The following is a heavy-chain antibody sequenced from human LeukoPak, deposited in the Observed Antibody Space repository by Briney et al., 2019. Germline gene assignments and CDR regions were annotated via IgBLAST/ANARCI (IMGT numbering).Heavy chain of an antibody. D-gene: IGHD3-22*01. J-gene: IGHJ4*02. CDR1: GYSFTSYW. V-gene: IGHV5-51*01. CDR3: ARWDYDSSGYPEGY. CDR2: IYPGDSDT. Sequence: GESPKISFKGSGYSFTSYWIGWVRQMPGKGVEGMVIIYPGDSDTRYSPSFQGQVTISADKSISTAYLQWSSLKASDTAMYYCARWDYDSSGYPEGYWGQGTLVTVSS.